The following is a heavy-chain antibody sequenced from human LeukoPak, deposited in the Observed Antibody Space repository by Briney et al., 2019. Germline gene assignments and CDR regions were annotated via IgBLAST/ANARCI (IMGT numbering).Heavy chain of an antibody. CDR1: GGSISSGSYY. Sequence: PSQTLSLTCTVSGGSISSGSYYWSWIRQPAGKGLEWIGRIYTSGSTNYNPSLKSRVTISVDTSKNQFSLKLTSVTAADTAVYFCARERSMVRGLSWFDPWGQGSLVTVSS. CDR2: IYTSGST. V-gene: IGHV4-61*02. J-gene: IGHJ5*02. CDR3: ARERSMVRGLSWFDP. D-gene: IGHD3-10*01.